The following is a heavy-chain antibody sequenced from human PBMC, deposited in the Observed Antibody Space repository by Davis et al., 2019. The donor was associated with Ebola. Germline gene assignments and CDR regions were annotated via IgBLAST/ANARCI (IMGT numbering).Heavy chain of an antibody. J-gene: IGHJ4*02. CDR3: AKTRSSAYSYGLFDS. D-gene: IGHD5-18*01. CDR2: ISGSSGST. CDR1: GFTFSSYA. V-gene: IGHV3-23*01. Sequence: GESLKISCAASGFTFSSYAMSWVRQAPGKGLEWVSVISGSSGSTYYADSVKGRFTISRDNSKNTLYLQMNSLRAEDTAVYYCAKTRSSAYSYGLFDSWGQGTLVTVSS.